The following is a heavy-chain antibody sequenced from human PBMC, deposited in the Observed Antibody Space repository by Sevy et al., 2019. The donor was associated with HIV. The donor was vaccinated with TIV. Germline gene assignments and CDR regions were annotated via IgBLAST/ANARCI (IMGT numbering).Heavy chain of an antibody. D-gene: IGHD6-19*01. CDR3: ARDSHYSGWPFDY. Sequence: SETLSLTCTVSGGSISSYYWSWIRQPAGKGLEWIGRIYTSGTSNYNPSLKSRVTMSVDTSKNQFSLKLNSVTAADTSTYYCARDSHYSGWPFDYWGQGTLVTVSS. CDR2: IYTSGTS. CDR1: GGSISSYY. V-gene: IGHV4-4*07. J-gene: IGHJ4*02.